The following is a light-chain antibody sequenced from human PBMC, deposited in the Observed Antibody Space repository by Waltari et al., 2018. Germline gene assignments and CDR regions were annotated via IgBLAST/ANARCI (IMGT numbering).Light chain of an antibody. Sequence: QLVLTQSPSASASLGASVKLTCTLSRWHSSNVIAWHQQQPEKGPRYLMKVNSDGSHSKGDEIPDRFSGSSSGAERYLTISSLQSEDEADYYCQTGGHGTWVFGGGTKLTVL. CDR1: RWHSSNV. V-gene: IGLV4-69*01. CDR2: VNSDGSH. J-gene: IGLJ3*02. CDR3: QTGGHGTWV.